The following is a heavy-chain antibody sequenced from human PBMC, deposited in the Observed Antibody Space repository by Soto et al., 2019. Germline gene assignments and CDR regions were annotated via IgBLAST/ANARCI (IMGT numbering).Heavy chain of an antibody. J-gene: IGHJ4*02. D-gene: IGHD2-15*01. Sequence: EVQLVESGGGLVQSGGSLRLSCLASGFSLTPYWMSWVRQTPGKGLEWVAKINEDGSKRDYMESVEGRFTISRDNAKNSVSLQMDSLSVDDTAMYYCTRWDGRCSGGSCFFDSWGQGTLVTVSS. CDR2: INEDGSKR. CDR1: GFSLTPYW. CDR3: TRWDGRCSGGSCFFDS. V-gene: IGHV3-7*01.